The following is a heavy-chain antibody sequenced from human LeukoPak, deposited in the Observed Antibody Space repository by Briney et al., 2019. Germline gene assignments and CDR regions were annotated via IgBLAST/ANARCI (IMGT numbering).Heavy chain of an antibody. D-gene: IGHD2-21*02. Sequence: PGGSLRLSCAASGFSVSSNYMSWVRRAPGKGLEWVSVIYSGGSTYYADSVKGRFTISRDNSKNTLYLQMKSLRAEDTAVYYCAWTDETAPAEDFQHWGQGTLVTVSS. CDR1: GFSVSSNY. CDR3: AWTDETAPAEDFQH. J-gene: IGHJ1*01. CDR2: IYSGGST. V-gene: IGHV3-53*01.